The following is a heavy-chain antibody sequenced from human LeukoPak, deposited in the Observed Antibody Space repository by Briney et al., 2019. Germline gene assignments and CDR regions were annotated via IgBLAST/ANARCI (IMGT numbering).Heavy chain of an antibody. Sequence: HAGGSLRLSCAASGFTFSDHYMDWVRQAPGKGLEWVGRSRNKANSYTTEYAASVKGRFTISRDDSKNSLYLQMNSLKTEDTAVYYCPRVVVVPAARGNYYYMDVWGKGTTVTVSS. CDR2: SRNKANSYTT. CDR3: PRVVVVPAARGNYYYMDV. J-gene: IGHJ6*03. V-gene: IGHV3-72*01. CDR1: GFTFSDHY. D-gene: IGHD2-2*01.